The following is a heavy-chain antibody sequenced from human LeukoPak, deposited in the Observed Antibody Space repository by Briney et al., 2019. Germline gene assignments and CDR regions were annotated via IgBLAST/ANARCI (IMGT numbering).Heavy chain of an antibody. CDR1: GFIFSNYG. J-gene: IGHJ4*02. CDR3: ASAYSSSSEANFDY. Sequence: RGSLRLSCAASGFIFSNYGMHWVLQAPGKGLDWVAVIWYDGSRIYYADSVKGRFTISRDNSKNTLYLQMNSLGAEDTAVYYCASAYSSSSEANFDYWGQGTLVTASS. D-gene: IGHD6-6*01. CDR2: IWYDGSRI. V-gene: IGHV3-33*01.